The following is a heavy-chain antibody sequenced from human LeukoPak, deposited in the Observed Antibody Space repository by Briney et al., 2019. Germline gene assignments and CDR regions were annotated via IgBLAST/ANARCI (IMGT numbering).Heavy chain of an antibody. CDR2: INPNSGGT. Sequence: ASVKVSCKAFGYTFTGYYMHWVRQAPGQGLEWMGWINPNSGGTNYAQKFQGRVTMTRDTSISTAYMELSRLRSDDTAVYYCARLHPGIAAAGKEGFDCWGQGTLVTVSS. J-gene: IGHJ4*02. CDR1: GYTFTGYY. D-gene: IGHD6-13*01. CDR3: ARLHPGIAAAGKEGFDC. V-gene: IGHV1-2*02.